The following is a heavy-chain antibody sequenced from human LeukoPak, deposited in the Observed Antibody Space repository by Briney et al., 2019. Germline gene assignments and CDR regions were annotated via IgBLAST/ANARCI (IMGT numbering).Heavy chain of an antibody. Sequence: ASVKVSCKASGGTFSSYAISWVRQAPGQGLEWMGGIIPIFGTANYAQKFQGRVTITADESTSTAYMELSSLRSEDTAVYYCASAPRGSGGYRYYYYYGMDVWGQGTTVTVSS. V-gene: IGHV1-69*13. CDR2: IIPIFGTA. D-gene: IGHD3-10*01. J-gene: IGHJ6*02. CDR1: GGTFSSYA. CDR3: ASAPRGSGGYRYYYYYGMDV.